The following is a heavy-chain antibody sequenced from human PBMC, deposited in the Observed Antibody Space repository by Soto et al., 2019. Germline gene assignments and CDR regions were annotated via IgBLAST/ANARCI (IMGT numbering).Heavy chain of an antibody. Sequence: GGSLRLSCAASGFTFCDYYMNWVRQAPGKGLEWVSSISSSSTIYYADSVKGRFTISRDNAKNSLYLQMNSLRAEDTAVYYCARDRRITIFGDYYYYYDMDVWGQGTTVTVSS. CDR2: ISSSSTI. CDR1: GFTFCDYY. V-gene: IGHV3-11*04. D-gene: IGHD3-3*01. J-gene: IGHJ6*02. CDR3: ARDRRITIFGDYYYYYDMDV.